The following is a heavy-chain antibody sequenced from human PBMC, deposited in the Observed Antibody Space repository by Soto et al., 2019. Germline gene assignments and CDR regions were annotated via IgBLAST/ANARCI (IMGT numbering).Heavy chain of an antibody. CDR1: GYTFTSYG. V-gene: IGHV1-3*01. Sequence: QVQLVQSGTEVKKPGASVKVSCKASGYTFTSYGIHWVRQAPGQRLEWMGWINAANGDTKYSPKFQGRVTITRDTSACTANMELSSLRSEDTAVYDCVRRHVSVTGIDWFDPWGQGTLVTVSS. CDR2: INAANGDT. J-gene: IGHJ5*02. D-gene: IGHD4-4*01. CDR3: VRRHVSVTGIDWFDP.